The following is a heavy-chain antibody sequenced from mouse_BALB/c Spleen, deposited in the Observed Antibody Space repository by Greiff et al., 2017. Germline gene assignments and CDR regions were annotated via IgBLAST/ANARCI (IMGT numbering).Heavy chain of an antibody. CDR2: ILPGSGSN. Sequence: QVQLQQSGAELLKPGASVKLSCKATGYTFSSYWIEWVKQRPGHGLEWIGEILPGSGSNNYNEKFKGKVTFTADTSSNTAYMQLSSLTSEDSAVYYCARRCTTVLGDYWGQGTTLTGAS. D-gene: IGHD1-1*01. CDR3: ARRCTTVLGDY. J-gene: IGHJ2*01. V-gene: IGHV1-9*01. CDR1: GYTFSSYW.